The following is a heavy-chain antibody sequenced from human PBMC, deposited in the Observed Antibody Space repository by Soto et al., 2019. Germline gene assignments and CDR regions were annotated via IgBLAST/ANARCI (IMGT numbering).Heavy chain of an antibody. CDR2: ISVSDAFI. D-gene: IGHD1-20*01. J-gene: IGHJ4*02. Sequence: PGGSLRLSCAASGFNVGAFAVNWVRQAPGKGLEWVSGISVSDAFIYYADSVRGRFSISRDASENILYLQMNSLRVDETALYYCTRETVAGITGLDYWGPGTLVTVSS. CDR3: TRETVAGITGLDY. V-gene: IGHV3-23*01. CDR1: GFNVGAFA.